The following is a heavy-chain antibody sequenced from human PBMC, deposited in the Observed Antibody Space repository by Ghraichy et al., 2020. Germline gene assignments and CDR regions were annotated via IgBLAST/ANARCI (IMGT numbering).Heavy chain of an antibody. J-gene: IGHJ2*01. CDR1: GFTSNDYY. Sequence: GGSLRLSCAASGFTSNDYYMSWVRQAPGNGLEWISYISTTGSYTKYADSVEGRFTISRDDATNSVYLQMNSLTIEDTAVYYCARGGSGYDWRVDWYFDLWDRGTLVRVSS. CDR2: ISTTGSYT. V-gene: IGHV3-11*05. D-gene: IGHD5-12*01. CDR3: ARGGSGYDWRVDWYFDL.